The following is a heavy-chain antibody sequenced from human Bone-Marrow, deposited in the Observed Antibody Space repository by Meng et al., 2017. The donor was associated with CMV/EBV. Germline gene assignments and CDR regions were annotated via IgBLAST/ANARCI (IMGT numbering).Heavy chain of an antibody. Sequence: GESLKISCAASGFTFSDYYMNWVRQAPGKGLEWVSYISSSGSTIYYADSVKGRFTISRDNAKNSLYLQMNSLRAEDTAVYYCARGDSGRDAFDIWGQGTMVTVSS. J-gene: IGHJ3*02. D-gene: IGHD1-26*01. CDR3: ARGDSGRDAFDI. CDR2: ISSSGSTI. V-gene: IGHV3-11*04. CDR1: GFTFSDYY.